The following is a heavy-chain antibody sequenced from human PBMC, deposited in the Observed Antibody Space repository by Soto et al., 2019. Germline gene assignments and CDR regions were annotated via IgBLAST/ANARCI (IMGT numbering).Heavy chain of an antibody. CDR2: ISQDGAEK. D-gene: IGHD2-2*01. V-gene: IGHV3-7*01. CDR3: ENLYLES. Sequence: PGGSLRLSCVASGFTFNTYRMNWVRQAPGKGLEWVAIISQDGAEKYYVDSVGGRFTISRDNAKNSLSLQMDSLRVEDTAVYYCENLYLESWGKGTLVTVSS. CDR1: GFTFNTYR. J-gene: IGHJ5*02.